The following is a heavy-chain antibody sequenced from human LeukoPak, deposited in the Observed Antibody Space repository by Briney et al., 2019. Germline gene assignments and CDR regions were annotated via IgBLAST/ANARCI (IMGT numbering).Heavy chain of an antibody. J-gene: IGHJ4*02. V-gene: IGHV3-74*01. CDR2: TNSDGSST. Sequence: GGSLRLSCAASGFTFSGYWMHWVRQAPGKGLVWVSRTNSDGSSTSYADSVKGRFTISRDNAKNTLYLQMNSLRAEDTAVYYCARDRSSEWELLWWGQGTLVTVSS. D-gene: IGHD1-26*01. CDR1: GFTFSGYW. CDR3: ARDRSSEWELLW.